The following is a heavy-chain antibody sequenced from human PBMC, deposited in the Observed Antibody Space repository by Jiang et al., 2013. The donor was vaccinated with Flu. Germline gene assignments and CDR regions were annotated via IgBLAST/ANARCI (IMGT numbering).Heavy chain of an antibody. CDR2: INPDSGGT. Sequence: GAEVKKPGASVKVSCKTSGYIFSGYYIHWVRQAPGQGLEWMGWINPDSGGTNHAQKFQGRVTMTRDTSISTAYMELSSLKAGDTAVYYCARGRGPYSSSSNFWGQGTLVTVSS. D-gene: IGHD6-13*01. J-gene: IGHJ4*02. V-gene: IGHV1-2*02. CDR3: ARGRGPYSSSSNF. CDR1: GYIFSGYY.